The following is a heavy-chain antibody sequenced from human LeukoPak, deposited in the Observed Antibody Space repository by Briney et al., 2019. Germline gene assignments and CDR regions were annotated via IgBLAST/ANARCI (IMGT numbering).Heavy chain of an antibody. CDR3: ATDQLSSGWYYFDY. V-gene: IGHV1-24*01. Sequence: ASVKVSCKVSGYTXTELSMHWVRQAPGKGLELMGGFDPEDGETIYAQKFQGRVTMTEDTSTDTAYMELSSLRSEDTAVYYCATDQLSSGWYYFDYWGQGTLVTVSS. D-gene: IGHD6-19*01. CDR1: GYTXTELS. CDR2: FDPEDGET. J-gene: IGHJ4*02.